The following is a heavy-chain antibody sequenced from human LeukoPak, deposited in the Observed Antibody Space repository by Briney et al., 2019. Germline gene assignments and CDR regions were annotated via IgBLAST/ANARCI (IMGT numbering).Heavy chain of an antibody. CDR1: GFTFSSYA. CDR3: AKAHFPLLWFGEGMDV. Sequence: GGSLRLSCAASGFTFSSYAMSWVRQAPGKGLEWVSAISGSGGSTYYADSVKGRFTISRDNSKNTLYLQMNSLRAEDTAVYYCAKAHFPLLWFGEGMDVWGQGTTVTVSS. D-gene: IGHD3-10*01. CDR2: ISGSGGST. J-gene: IGHJ6*02. V-gene: IGHV3-23*01.